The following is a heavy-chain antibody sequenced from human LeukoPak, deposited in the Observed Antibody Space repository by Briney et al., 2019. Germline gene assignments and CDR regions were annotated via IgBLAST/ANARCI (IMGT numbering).Heavy chain of an antibody. Sequence: ASVKVSCKVSGYTLTELSMHWVRQAPGKGLEWMGGFDPEDGETIYAQKFQGRVTMTEDTSTDTAYMELSSLRSEDTAVYYCATPAAPYYHDSSGYYPLVVWGQGTLVTVSS. D-gene: IGHD3-22*01. J-gene: IGHJ4*02. V-gene: IGHV1-24*01. CDR1: GYTLTELS. CDR3: ATPAAPYYHDSSGYYPLVV. CDR2: FDPEDGET.